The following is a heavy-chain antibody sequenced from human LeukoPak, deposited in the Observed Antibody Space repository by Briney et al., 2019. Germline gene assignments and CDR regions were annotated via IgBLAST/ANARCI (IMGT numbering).Heavy chain of an antibody. J-gene: IGHJ6*02. CDR2: IIPIFGTA. CDR3: ARDFRGYSYVSGMDV. D-gene: IGHD5-18*01. CDR1: GGTFSSYA. V-gene: IGHV1-69*13. Sequence: ASVTVSCKASGGTFSSYAISWVRQAPGQGLEWMGGIIPIFGTANYAQKFQGRVTITADESTSTAYMELSSLRSEDTAVYYCARDFRGYSYVSGMDVWGQGATVTVSS.